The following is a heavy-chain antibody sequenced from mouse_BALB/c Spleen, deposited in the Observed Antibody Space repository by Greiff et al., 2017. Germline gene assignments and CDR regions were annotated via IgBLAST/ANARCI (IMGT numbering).Heavy chain of an antibody. V-gene: IGHV14-3*02. D-gene: IGHD4-1*01. J-gene: IGHJ4*01. CDR1: GFNIKDTY. CDR3: ARDPGYAMDY. CDR2: IDPANGNT. Sequence: EVQGVESGAELVKPGASVKLSCTASGFNIKDTYMHWVKQRPEQGLEWIGRIDPANGNTKYDPKFQGKATITADTSSNTAYLQLSSLTSEDTAVYYCARDPGYAMDYWGQGTSVTVSS.